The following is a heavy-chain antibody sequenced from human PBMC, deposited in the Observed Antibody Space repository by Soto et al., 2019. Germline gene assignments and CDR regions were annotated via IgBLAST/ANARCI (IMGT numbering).Heavy chain of an antibody. Sequence: ASVKVSCKVSGYTLTELSMHWVRQAPGKGLEWMGGFDPEDGETIYAQKFQGRVTMTEDTSTDTAYMELSSLRSEDTAVYYCATALHYSGSGSYQYSFDYSGPGTFVSVFS. CDR3: ATALHYSGSGSYQYSFDY. J-gene: IGHJ4*02. CDR2: FDPEDGET. CDR1: GYTLTELS. D-gene: IGHD3-10*01. V-gene: IGHV1-24*01.